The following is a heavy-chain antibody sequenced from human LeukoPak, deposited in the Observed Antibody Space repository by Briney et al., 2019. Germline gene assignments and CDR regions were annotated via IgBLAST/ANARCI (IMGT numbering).Heavy chain of an antibody. CDR1: GFTFSSYT. J-gene: IGHJ5*02. V-gene: IGHV3-30*04. CDR2: ISYDGSNK. CDR3: ARSKFP. Sequence: GRSLRLSCAASGFTFSSYTMHWVRQAPGKGLEWVALISYDGSNKYYADSLKGRFTISRDNAKNSVYLQMNSLRVEDTAVYYCARSKFPWGQGTLVTVSS.